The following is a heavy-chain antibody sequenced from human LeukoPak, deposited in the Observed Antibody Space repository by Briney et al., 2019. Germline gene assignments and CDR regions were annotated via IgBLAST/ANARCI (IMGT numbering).Heavy chain of an antibody. CDR2: ISRDGSNT. Sequence: TGGSLRLSCAASGFTFSSYSMNWVRQGPGKGLVWISRISRDGSNTDYADSVKGRFTISRDNAKNSLYLQMNSLRAEDTAVYYCALLVAAAGDWGQGTLVTVSS. D-gene: IGHD6-13*01. CDR1: GFTFSSYS. CDR3: ALLVAAAGD. J-gene: IGHJ4*02. V-gene: IGHV3-21*01.